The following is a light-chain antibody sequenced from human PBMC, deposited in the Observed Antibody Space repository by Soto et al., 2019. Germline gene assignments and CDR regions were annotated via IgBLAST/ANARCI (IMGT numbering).Light chain of an antibody. CDR2: GNS. J-gene: IGLJ2*01. V-gene: IGLV1-40*01. CDR3: QSYDSSLSAVV. Sequence: QSVLTQPPSVSGAPGQRVTISCTGSSSNVGAGYDVQWYQQLPGTAPKLLISGNSNRPSGVPDRFSGSKSGTSASLAITGLHAEDEADYYCQSYDSSLSAVVFGGGTKVTVL. CDR1: SSNVGAGYD.